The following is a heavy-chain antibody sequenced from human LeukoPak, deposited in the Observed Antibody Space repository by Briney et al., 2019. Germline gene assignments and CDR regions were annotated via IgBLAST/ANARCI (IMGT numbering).Heavy chain of an antibody. J-gene: IGHJ4*02. CDR3: AKDHEWELPTSQDY. Sequence: HTGGSLRLSCAASGFTFSSYGMHWVRQAPGKGLEWVAVIWYDGSNKYYADSVKGRFTISRDNSKNTLYLQMNSLRAEDTAVYYCAKDHEWELPTSQDYWGQGTLVTVSS. V-gene: IGHV3-33*06. CDR1: GFTFSSYG. CDR2: IWYDGSNK. D-gene: IGHD1-26*01.